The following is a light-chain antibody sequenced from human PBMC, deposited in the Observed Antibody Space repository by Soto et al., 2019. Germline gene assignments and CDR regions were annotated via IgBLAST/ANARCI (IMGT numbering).Light chain of an antibody. CDR1: SSDVGGYEY. CDR3: SSYTSRSTLE. J-gene: IGLJ2*01. CDR2: EVS. V-gene: IGLV2-14*01. Sequence: QSALTQPRSVSGSPGQSVTISCSGTSSDVGGYEYVSWYQQHPGKAPRLIIFEVSNRPSGVSHRFSGSKSGYTASLTISGLQAEDEADYYCSSYTSRSTLEIGGGTKVTVL.